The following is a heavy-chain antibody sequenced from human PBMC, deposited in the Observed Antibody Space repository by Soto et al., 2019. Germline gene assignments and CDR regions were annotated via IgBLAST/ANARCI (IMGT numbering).Heavy chain of an antibody. Sequence: GASVKVSCKASGYTFTGYYMHWVRQAPGQGLEWMGWINPNSGGTNYAQKFQGWVTMTRDTSISTAYMELSRLRSDDTAVYYCARDSGDYGSDPGGYYYYMDVWGKGTTVTVSS. V-gene: IGHV1-2*04. CDR1: GYTFTGYY. D-gene: IGHD3-10*01. CDR3: ARDSGDYGSDPGGYYYYMDV. CDR2: INPNSGGT. J-gene: IGHJ6*03.